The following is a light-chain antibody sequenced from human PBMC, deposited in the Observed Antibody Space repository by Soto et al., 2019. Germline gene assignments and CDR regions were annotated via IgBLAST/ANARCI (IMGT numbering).Light chain of an antibody. CDR3: QTWGSDWV. Sequence: QPVLTQSPSASASLGASVKLTCTLSSGHSSYAIAWHQQQPEKGPRYLMKLNSDGSHSKGDGIPDRFSGSSSGAERYLTISSLQSEDEADYYCQTWGSDWVFGGGTKVTVL. CDR2: LNSDGSH. J-gene: IGLJ3*02. V-gene: IGLV4-69*01. CDR1: SGHSSYA.